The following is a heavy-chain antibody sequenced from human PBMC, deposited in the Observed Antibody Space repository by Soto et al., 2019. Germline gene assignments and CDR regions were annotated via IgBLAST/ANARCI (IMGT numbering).Heavy chain of an antibody. Sequence: SETLSLTCAVYGGSFSGYYWRWIRQTPGKGLEWIGEINHSGSTNYNPSLKSRVTISVDTSKNQFSLKLSSVTAADTAVYYCASRRSRGRAVLFVPWGQGTLVTVS. V-gene: IGHV4-34*01. D-gene: IGHD1-26*01. CDR2: INHSGST. J-gene: IGHJ5*02. CDR3: ASRRSRGRAVLFVP. CDR1: GGSFSGYY.